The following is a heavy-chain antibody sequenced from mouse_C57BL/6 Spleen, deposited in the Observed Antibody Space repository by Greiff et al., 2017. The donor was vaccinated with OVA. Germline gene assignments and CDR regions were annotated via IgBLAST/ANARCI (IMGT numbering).Heavy chain of an antibody. V-gene: IGHV5-17*01. J-gene: IGHJ4*01. CDR1: GFTFSDYG. Sequence: EVQVVESGGGLVKPGGSLKLSCAASGFTFSDYGMHWVRQAPEKGLEWVAYISSGSSTIYYEDTVKGGFTISRDNAKNTLFLQMSRLRSEDTAMSYCAMLTGTCHYYAFDYWGQGTSVTVSS. CDR2: ISSGSSTI. D-gene: IGHD4-1*01. CDR3: AMLTGTCHYYAFDY.